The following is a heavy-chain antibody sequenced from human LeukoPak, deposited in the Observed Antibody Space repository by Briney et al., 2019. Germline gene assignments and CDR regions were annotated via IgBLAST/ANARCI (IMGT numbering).Heavy chain of an antibody. V-gene: IGHV1-69*01. J-gene: IGHJ6*02. D-gene: IGHD6-19*01. CDR2: IIPIFGTA. CDR1: GGTFSIYA. Sequence: SVKVSCKASGGTFSIYAISWVRQAPGQGLEWMGGIIPIFGTANYAQKFQGRVTITADESTSTAYMELSSLRSEDTAVYYCARGSIAVAANYGMDVWGQGTTVTVSS. CDR3: ARGSIAVAANYGMDV.